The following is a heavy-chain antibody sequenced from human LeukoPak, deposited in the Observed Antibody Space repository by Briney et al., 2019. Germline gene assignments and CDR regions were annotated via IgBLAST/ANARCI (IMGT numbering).Heavy chain of an antibody. CDR3: ARGRENWFDP. CDR2: ISPYNGNT. CDR1: GYTFTSYG. V-gene: IGHV1-18*01. Sequence: GASVKVSCKAPGYTFTSYGISWVRQAPGQGLEWMGWISPYNGNTDYAQKLQGRVTMTTDTSTTTVYMELRSLTSDDTAVYYCARGRENWFDPWGQGTLVTVSS. J-gene: IGHJ5*02.